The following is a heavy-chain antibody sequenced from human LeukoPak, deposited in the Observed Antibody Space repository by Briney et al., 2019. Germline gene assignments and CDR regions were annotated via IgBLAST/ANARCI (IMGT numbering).Heavy chain of an antibody. Sequence: SETLSLTCTVSGGSISSYYWSWIRQPPGKGLEWIGYIYYSGSTDYNPSLKSRVTISVDTSKNQFSLKLSSVTAADTAVYYCASSPTHIVVVTAIPRYFQHWGQGTLVTVSS. CDR1: GGSISSYY. V-gene: IGHV4-59*01. J-gene: IGHJ1*01. D-gene: IGHD2-21*02. CDR2: IYYSGST. CDR3: ASSPTHIVVVTAIPRYFQH.